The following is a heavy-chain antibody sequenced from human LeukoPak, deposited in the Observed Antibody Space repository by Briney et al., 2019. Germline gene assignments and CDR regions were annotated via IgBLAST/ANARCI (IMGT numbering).Heavy chain of an antibody. CDR1: GYSFTSYW. CDR3: ARRIVGATARFDP. D-gene: IGHD1-26*01. Sequence: GESLKISCKGSGYSFTSYWIGWVRQMPGKGLEWTGIIYPGDSDTRYSPSFQGQVTISADKSISTAYLQWSSLKASDTAMYYCARRIVGATARFDPWGQGTLVTVSS. J-gene: IGHJ5*02. CDR2: IYPGDSDT. V-gene: IGHV5-51*01.